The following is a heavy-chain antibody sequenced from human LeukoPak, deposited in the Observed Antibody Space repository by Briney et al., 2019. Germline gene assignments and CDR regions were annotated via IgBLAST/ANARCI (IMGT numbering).Heavy chain of an antibody. CDR3: ARSRPGSSDNIGAFDI. V-gene: IGHV3-53*01. CDR2: IYSDGST. J-gene: IGHJ3*02. Sequence: QPGGSLRLSCAASGFTVSSNYLSWVRQAPGKGLEWVSEIYSDGSTYYAASVKGRFSISRDNSKNTVYLQMSSLRGEDTAVYYCARSRPGSSDNIGAFDIWGQGKMVTVSS. D-gene: IGHD6-25*01. CDR1: GFTVSSNY.